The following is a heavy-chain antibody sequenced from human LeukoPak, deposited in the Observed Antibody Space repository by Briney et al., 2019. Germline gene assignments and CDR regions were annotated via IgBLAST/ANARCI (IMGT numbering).Heavy chain of an antibody. CDR2: IRSKVNSYAT. CDR3: TSHLWSGSYPPNPSGS. Sequence: GGSLKLSCAASGFTFSGSDMHWVRQASGKGLEWVGRIRSKVNSYATAYAESVNGRFNISRDDSKNTAYLEMNSLKTEDTAVYYCTSHLWSGSYPPNPSGSWGQGSLVTVSS. J-gene: IGHJ1*01. D-gene: IGHD3-3*01. CDR1: GFTFSGSD. V-gene: IGHV3-73*01.